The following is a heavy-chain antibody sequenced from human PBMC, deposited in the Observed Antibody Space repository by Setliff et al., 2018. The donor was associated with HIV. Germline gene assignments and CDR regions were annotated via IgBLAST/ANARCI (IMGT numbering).Heavy chain of an antibody. V-gene: IGHV1-2*02. J-gene: IGHJ6*02. D-gene: IGHD3-10*01. CDR3: ARNFGLSPSGKYYYYYGMDI. CDR2: VNPNSGDA. Sequence: ASVKVSCKASGYTSTGHYLHWVRQAPGQGLEWLGWVNPNSGDAIYAQNFQGRVTMTRDTSINAAYMELRGLRSDDTAVYYCARNFGLSPSGKYYYYYGMDIWGQGTTVTV. CDR1: GYTSTGHY.